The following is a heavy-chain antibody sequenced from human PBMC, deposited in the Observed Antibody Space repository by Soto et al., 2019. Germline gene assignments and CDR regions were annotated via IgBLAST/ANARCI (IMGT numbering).Heavy chain of an antibody. V-gene: IGHV1-2*02. CDR3: ARGRGRVALGHSSYVDH. CDR2: INPDSGGT. Sequence: QVQLVQSGTEVKKPGASVRVSCKASGYTFSDSYIHWVRQAPGQGLEWLGWINPDSGGTFYAQKFRGRATMTRDTSIDTAYMALSSLRSDDTAMYFCARGRGRVALGHSSYVDHWGQGTVVTVSS. J-gene: IGHJ4*02. CDR1: GYTFSDSY. D-gene: IGHD6-6*01.